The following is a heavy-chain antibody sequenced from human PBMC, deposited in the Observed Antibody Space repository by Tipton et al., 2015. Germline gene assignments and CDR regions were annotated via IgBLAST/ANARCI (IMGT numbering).Heavy chain of an antibody. J-gene: IGHJ4*02. CDR1: GGSFSGYY. CDR2: INESGST. Sequence: LRLSCAVYGGSFSGYYWSWIRQPPGEGLEWIGEINESGSTNYNSSLKNRVTVSVDTSKNQFSLRLSSVTAADTAVYYCACQDYDLLSRDYPAIDYWGQGTLVIVSS. V-gene: IGHV4-34*01. CDR3: ACQDYDLLSRDYPAIDY. D-gene: IGHD3-3*01.